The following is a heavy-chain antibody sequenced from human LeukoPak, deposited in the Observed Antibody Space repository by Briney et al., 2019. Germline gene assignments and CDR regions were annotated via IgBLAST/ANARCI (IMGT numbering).Heavy chain of an antibody. D-gene: IGHD1-26*01. V-gene: IGHV4-4*07. CDR3: ARDGGSFSDY. CDR1: YDSISSYY. J-gene: IGHJ4*02. Sequence: SETLSLTCIISYDSISSYYWSWIRQPAGKGLEWIGRIYTSGSTNYNPSLKSRVTMSVDTSKNQFSLKLSSVTAADTAVYYCARDGGSFSDYWGQGTLVTVSS. CDR2: IYTSGST.